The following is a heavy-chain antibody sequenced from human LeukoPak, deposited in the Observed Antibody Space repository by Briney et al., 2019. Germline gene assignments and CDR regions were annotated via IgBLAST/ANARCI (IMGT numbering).Heavy chain of an antibody. CDR1: GGSISSSRYY. V-gene: IGHV4-39*01. CDR3: ARNIAVAGRGDYMDV. Sequence: PSETLSLTCTVSGGSISSSRYYGGWIRQPPGKGLEWIGSLYYSGNTYYNPSLKSRVTTSVDTSKNQFSLKLSSVTAADTAVYYCARNIAVAGRGDYMDVWGKGTTVTISS. CDR2: LYYSGNT. D-gene: IGHD6-19*01. J-gene: IGHJ6*03.